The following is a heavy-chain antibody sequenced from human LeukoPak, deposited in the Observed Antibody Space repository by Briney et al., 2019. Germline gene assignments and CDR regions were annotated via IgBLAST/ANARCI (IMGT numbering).Heavy chain of an antibody. J-gene: IGHJ4*02. CDR3: TRHTSPTFDY. Sequence: ASVKGSCKASGYTFTSHDINWVRQAPGQAPEWMGWISPKTGDGGYAQKFRGRLTITKSTSISTAYMELSNLSSDDTAVYYCTRHTSPTFDYWGRGTLVTVSS. V-gene: IGHV1-8*01. CDR1: GYTFTSHD. D-gene: IGHD2-2*01. CDR2: ISPKTGDG.